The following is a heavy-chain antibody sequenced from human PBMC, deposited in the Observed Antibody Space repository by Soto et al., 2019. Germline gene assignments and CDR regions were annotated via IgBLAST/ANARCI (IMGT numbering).Heavy chain of an antibody. V-gene: IGHV3-48*02. CDR1: GFIFSSHD. D-gene: IGHD4-17*01. J-gene: IGHJ4*02. CDR2: ISSSGTI. Sequence: EVPLVESGGGLIQPGGSLRLSCEASGFIFSSHDMDWVRQAPGKGLEWVAYISSSGTIQYADSVKGRFTISRDDAKTLLHLQMNSLRDEDTAVYYCARDRTYTSDYFHFFDHWGQGTLVTVSS. CDR3: ARDRTYTSDYFHFFDH.